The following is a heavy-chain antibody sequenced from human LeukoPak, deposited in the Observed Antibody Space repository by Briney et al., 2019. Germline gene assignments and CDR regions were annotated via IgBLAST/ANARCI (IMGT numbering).Heavy chain of an antibody. CDR3: AREPYYYDSIGFDY. J-gene: IGHJ4*02. V-gene: IGHV1-46*01. D-gene: IGHD3-22*01. CDR1: GYTFTSYY. CDR2: INPSGGST. Sequence: ASVKVSCKASGYTFTSYYMHWVRQTPGQGLEWMGIINPSGGSTSYAQKFQGRVTMTRDMSTSTVYMELRSLRSDDTAVYYCAREPYYYDSIGFDYWGQGTLVTVSS.